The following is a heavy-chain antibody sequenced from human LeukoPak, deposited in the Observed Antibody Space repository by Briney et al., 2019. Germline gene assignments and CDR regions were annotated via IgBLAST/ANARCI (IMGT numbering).Heavy chain of an antibody. CDR2: ISDSGANT. CDR1: GFTFSSYG. Sequence: GGSLRLSCAASGFTFSSYGMSWVRQAPGKGLEWVSIISDSGANTYYADSVRGRFTISRDNAKNTLFLQINSLRAEDTAVYYCAREILAPGKTHDYWGQGTLVTVSS. J-gene: IGHJ4*02. V-gene: IGHV3-23*01. CDR3: AREILAPGKTHDY.